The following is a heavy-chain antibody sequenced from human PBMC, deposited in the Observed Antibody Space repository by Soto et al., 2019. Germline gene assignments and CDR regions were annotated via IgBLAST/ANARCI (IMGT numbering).Heavy chain of an antibody. J-gene: IGHJ5*02. D-gene: IGHD1-26*01. CDR2: ISSGSGII. Sequence: GGSLRLSCAASGFTFSSYAMNWVRQAPGKGLEWVSYISSGSGIIYYADSVKGRFTISRDNAKNSLYLHMNSLRAEDTAVYYCAGVGANSWFDPWGQGTLVTVSS. V-gene: IGHV3-48*01. CDR3: AGVGANSWFDP. CDR1: GFTFSSYA.